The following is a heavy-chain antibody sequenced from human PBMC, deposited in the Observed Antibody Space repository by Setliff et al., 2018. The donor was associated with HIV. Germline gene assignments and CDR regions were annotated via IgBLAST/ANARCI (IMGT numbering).Heavy chain of an antibody. CDR2: INPSAGST. D-gene: IGHD1-20*01. CDR3: TRGGTITGTTSPPWLY. CDR1: GYNFTSHD. V-gene: IGHV1-46*03. Sequence: GASVKVSCKASGYNFTSHDINWVRQAPGQGLEWMGIINPSAGSTTYAQKFQGRVTMTRDTSTNTVYMELSNLKSADTAVYYCTRGGTITGTTSPPWLYWGQGTLVTVSS. J-gene: IGHJ4*02.